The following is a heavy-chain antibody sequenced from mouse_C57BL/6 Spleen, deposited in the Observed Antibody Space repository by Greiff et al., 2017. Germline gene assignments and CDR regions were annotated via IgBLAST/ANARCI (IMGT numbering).Heavy chain of an antibody. CDR1: GYTFTSYW. CDR2: IDPSDSYT. Sequence: QVQLQQPGAELVMPGASVKLSCKASGYTFTSYWMHWVKQRPGQGLEWIGEIDPSDSYTNYNQKFKGKYTLTVDKSSSTSYMQLSSLTSEDSAVYYCARSYYYGSSFYWYFDVWGTGTTVTVSS. CDR3: ARSYYYGSSFYWYFDV. D-gene: IGHD1-1*01. J-gene: IGHJ1*03. V-gene: IGHV1-69*01.